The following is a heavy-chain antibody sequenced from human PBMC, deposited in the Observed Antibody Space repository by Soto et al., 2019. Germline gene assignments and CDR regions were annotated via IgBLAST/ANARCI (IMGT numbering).Heavy chain of an antibody. CDR1: GGSISTSY. CDR2: IDTSGNT. Sequence: SSETLSLTCTVSGGSISTSYWSWIRQPAGKGLGWIGRIDTSGNTNYNPALKSRVTMSVDTSKKQFSLKLTSVTAADTAVYYCARYSSNWFQTEGMDVWGQGTTVTVSS. V-gene: IGHV4-4*07. CDR3: ARYSSNWFQTEGMDV. D-gene: IGHD6-13*01. J-gene: IGHJ6*02.